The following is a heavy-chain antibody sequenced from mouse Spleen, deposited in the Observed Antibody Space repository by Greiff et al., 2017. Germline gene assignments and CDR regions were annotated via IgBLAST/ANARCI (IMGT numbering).Heavy chain of an antibody. D-gene: IGHD1-2*01. Sequence: EVKLMESGPELVKPGASVTMSCKASGYTFTDYNMHWVKQSHGKSLEWIGYINPNNGGTSYNQKFKGKATLTVNKSSSTAYMELRSLTSEDSAVYYCAVLLRLRDFDYWGQGTTLTVSS. V-gene: IGHV1-22*01. CDR3: AVLLRLRDFDY. J-gene: IGHJ2*01. CDR1: GYTFTDYN. CDR2: INPNNGGT.